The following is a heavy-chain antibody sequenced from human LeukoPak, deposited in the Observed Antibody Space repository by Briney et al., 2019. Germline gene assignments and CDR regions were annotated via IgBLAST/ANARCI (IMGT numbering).Heavy chain of an antibody. V-gene: IGHV4-61*01. J-gene: IGHJ4*02. CDR2: IYYSGRT. Sequence: PSETLSLTCTVSGGSVSSGSYYWSWIRQPPGKGLEWIAYIYYSGRTNYNPSLKSRVTISVDTSKNQFSLKLSSVTAADTAVYYCARVAVVRGLMYFDYWGQGTLVTVSS. CDR3: ARVAVVRGLMYFDY. CDR1: GGSVSSGSYY. D-gene: IGHD3-10*01.